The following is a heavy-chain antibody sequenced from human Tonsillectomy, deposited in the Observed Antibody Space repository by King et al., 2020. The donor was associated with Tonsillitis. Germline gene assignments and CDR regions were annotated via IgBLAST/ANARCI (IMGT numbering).Heavy chain of an antibody. CDR2: IKSKTDGGTT. V-gene: IGHV3-15*01. CDR1: GFTFSNAW. J-gene: IGHJ4*02. Sequence: VQLVESGGGLVKPGGSLRLSCAASGFTFSNAWMSWVRQAPGKGLEWVGRIKSKTDGGTTDYAAPGKGRFTISRDDSKNTLYLQMNSLKTEDTAVYYCTTHVLLWFESTIWGQGTLVTVSS. D-gene: IGHD3-10*01. CDR3: TTHVLLWFESTI.